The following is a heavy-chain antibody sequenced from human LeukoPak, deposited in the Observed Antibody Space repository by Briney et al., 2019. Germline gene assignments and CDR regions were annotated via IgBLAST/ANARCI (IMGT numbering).Heavy chain of an antibody. V-gene: IGHV4-39*01. Sequence: PSETLSLTCTVSGGSIRSSYYYWGWIRQPPGKGLEWIGSIYDSGSTYYNPSLKSRVTMSVDTSKNQFSLKLSSVTAADTAVYYCAILPVVIITYGAFDIWGQGTMVTVSS. J-gene: IGHJ3*02. CDR1: GGSIRSSYYY. CDR3: AILPVVIITYGAFDI. D-gene: IGHD3-22*01. CDR2: IYDSGST.